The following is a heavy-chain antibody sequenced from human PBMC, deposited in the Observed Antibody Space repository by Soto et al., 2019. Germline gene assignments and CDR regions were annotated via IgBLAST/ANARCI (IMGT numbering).Heavy chain of an antibody. J-gene: IGHJ6*02. CDR2: ISDYNGNT. CDR1: GYTFTNYG. V-gene: IGHV1-18*04. D-gene: IGHD2-2*01. CDR3: ARDIVVIATASWDGMDV. Sequence: QVQLVQSGAEVKKPGASVKVSCKASGYTFTNYGISWVRQAPGQGLEWMGWISDYNGNTNYAQKFQGRVTMTTDTSTSTAYMELRSLRSDDTAVYYCARDIVVIATASWDGMDVWGQGTTVTVSS.